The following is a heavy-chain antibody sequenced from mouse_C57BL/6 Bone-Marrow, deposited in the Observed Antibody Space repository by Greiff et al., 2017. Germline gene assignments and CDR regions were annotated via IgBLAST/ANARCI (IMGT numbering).Heavy chain of an antibody. CDR2: ISSGSSTI. D-gene: IGHD2-4*01. CDR1: GFTFSDYG. J-gene: IGHJ3*01. CDR3: ARRGDYGEAWFAY. V-gene: IGHV5-17*01. Sequence: EVMLVESGGGLVKPGGSLKLSCAASGFTFSDYGMHWVRQAPEKGLEWVAYISSGSSTIYSADTVKGRLTISRDNVKNTLFLQMTSLRSEDTAMYYCARRGDYGEAWFAYWGQGTLVTVSA.